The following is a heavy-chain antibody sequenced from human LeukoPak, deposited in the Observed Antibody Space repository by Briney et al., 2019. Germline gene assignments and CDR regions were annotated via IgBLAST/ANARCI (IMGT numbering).Heavy chain of an antibody. Sequence: GGSLRLSCAASGFTFSSYWMSWVRQAPGKGLEWVANIKQDGSEKYYVDSVKGRFTISRDNTKNSLYLQVNSLRAEDTAVYYCARVGAIYRYYFDYWGQGTLVTVSS. D-gene: IGHD1-26*01. CDR1: GFTFSSYW. CDR3: ARVGAIYRYYFDY. J-gene: IGHJ4*02. V-gene: IGHV3-7*01. CDR2: IKQDGSEK.